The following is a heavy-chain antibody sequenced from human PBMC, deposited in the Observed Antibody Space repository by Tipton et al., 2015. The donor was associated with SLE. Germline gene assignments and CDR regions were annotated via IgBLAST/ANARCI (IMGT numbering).Heavy chain of an antibody. Sequence: LRLSCTVSGGSISSHYWSWIRQPPGKTLEWIGYIYSGGSTNYHPSRKSRVTISIDTSKNQFSLKLNSVTAADTAVYYCATGRGSLYFRNWGQGTPVTVPS. J-gene: IGHJ1*01. V-gene: IGHV4-59*08. CDR3: ATGRGSLYFRN. D-gene: IGHD1-26*01. CDR2: IYSGGST. CDR1: GGSISSHY.